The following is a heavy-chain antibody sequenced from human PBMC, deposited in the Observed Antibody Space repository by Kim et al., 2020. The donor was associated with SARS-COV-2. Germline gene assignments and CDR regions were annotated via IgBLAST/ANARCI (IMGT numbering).Heavy chain of an antibody. CDR2: IYHSGST. V-gene: IGHV4-4*02. CDR1: GGSISSSNW. J-gene: IGHJ5*02. Sequence: SETLSLTCAVSGGSISSSNWWSWVRQPPGKGLEWIGEIYHSGSTNYNPSLKSRFTISVDKSKNQFSLKLSSVTAADTAMYYCARHALLYYYGSGSYYNPNWFDPWGQGTLVTVSS. CDR3: ARHALLYYYGSGSYYNPNWFDP. D-gene: IGHD3-10*01.